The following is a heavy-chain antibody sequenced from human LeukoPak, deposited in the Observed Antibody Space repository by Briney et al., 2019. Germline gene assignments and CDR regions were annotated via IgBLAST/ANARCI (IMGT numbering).Heavy chain of an antibody. D-gene: IGHD3-3*01. Sequence: GASVKVSCKASGYTFTSYDINWVRQATGQGLEWMGWMNPNSGNTGYAQKFQGRVTMTRNTSISTAYMELSSLRSEDTAVYYCARGLNPYYDFWSGYYTCWFDPWGQGTLVTVSS. J-gene: IGHJ5*02. CDR3: ARGLNPYYDFWSGYYTCWFDP. CDR1: GYTFTSYD. CDR2: MNPNSGNT. V-gene: IGHV1-8*01.